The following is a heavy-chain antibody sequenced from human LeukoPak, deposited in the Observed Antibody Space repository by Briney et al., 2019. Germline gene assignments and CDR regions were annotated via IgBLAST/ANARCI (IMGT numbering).Heavy chain of an antibody. V-gene: IGHV4-59*01. Sequence: SETLSLTCTVSGGSISSYYWGWIRQPPGKGLEWIGYIYYSGSTNYNPSLKSRVTISVDTSKNQFSLKLSSVTAADTAVYYCARNRIANYYDSSGYYPYYFDYWGQGTLVTVSS. CDR2: IYYSGST. CDR1: GGSISSYY. J-gene: IGHJ4*02. CDR3: ARNRIANYYDSSGYYPYYFDY. D-gene: IGHD3-22*01.